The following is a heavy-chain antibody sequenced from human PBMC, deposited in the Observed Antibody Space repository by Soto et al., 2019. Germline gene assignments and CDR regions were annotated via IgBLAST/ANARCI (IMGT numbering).Heavy chain of an antibody. CDR2: INPNSGGT. J-gene: IGHJ6*02. D-gene: IGHD2-2*02. Sequence: ASVKVSCKASGYTFTGYYMHWVRQAPGQGLEWMGWINPNSGGTNYPQKFQGRVTMTRDTSISTAYMELSRLRSDDTAVYYCARTDIVVVPAAIDYYYYYGMDVWGQGTTVTVS. CDR1: GYTFTGYY. CDR3: ARTDIVVVPAAIDYYYYYGMDV. V-gene: IGHV1-2*02.